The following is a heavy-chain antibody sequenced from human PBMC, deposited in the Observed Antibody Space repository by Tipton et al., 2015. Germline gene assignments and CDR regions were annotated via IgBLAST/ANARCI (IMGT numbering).Heavy chain of an antibody. CDR3: ARFHYYDSSGYWVDAFDV. J-gene: IGHJ3*01. CDR2: LYYGGSA. V-gene: IGHV4-59*01. D-gene: IGHD3-22*01. CDR1: GGSITNNF. Sequence: LRLSCTVSGGSITNNFWSWIRQPPGKGLEWIGYLYYGGSADYNPSLKGRVTISMDTSENQFSLRLTSVTAADTAVYYCARFHYYDSSGYWVDAFDVWGRGTMVTVSS.